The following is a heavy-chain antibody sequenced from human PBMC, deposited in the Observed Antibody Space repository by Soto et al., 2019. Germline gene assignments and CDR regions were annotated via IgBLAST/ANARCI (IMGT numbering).Heavy chain of an antibody. D-gene: IGHD4-17*01. Sequence: QLQLQESGPGLVKPSETLSLTCTVSGGSISSSSYYWGWIRQPPGKGLEWIGSIYYSGSTYYNPCLKSRVTISVDTSNNQFSLRLSSVTAADTAVYYCAGESATLDDYGGNSVDDAFDIWGQGTMVTVSS. V-gene: IGHV4-39*02. CDR1: GGSISSSSYY. CDR3: AGESATLDDYGGNSVDDAFDI. CDR2: IYYSGST. J-gene: IGHJ3*02.